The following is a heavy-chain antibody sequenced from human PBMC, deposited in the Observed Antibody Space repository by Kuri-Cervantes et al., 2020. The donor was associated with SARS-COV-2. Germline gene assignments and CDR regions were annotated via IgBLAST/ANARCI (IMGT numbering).Heavy chain of an antibody. D-gene: IGHD4-23*01. CDR3: ARAYGGNFFDY. J-gene: IGHJ4*02. CDR2: IYYSGST. CDR1: GGSISSSSYY. V-gene: IGHV4-39*07. Sequence: SETLSLTCTVSGGSISSSSYYWGWIRQPPGKGLERIGSIYYSGSTYYNPSLKSRVTISVDTSKNQFSLKLSSVTAADTAVYYCARAYGGNFFDYWGQGTLVTVSS.